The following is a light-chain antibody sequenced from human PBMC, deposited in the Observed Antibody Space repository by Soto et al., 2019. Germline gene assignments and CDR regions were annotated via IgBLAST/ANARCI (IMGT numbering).Light chain of an antibody. CDR1: SSDVGGFNY. Sequence: QSALTQPASVSGSPGQSITISCTGTSSDVGGFNYVSWYQHHPGKAPKLIIYGVTNRPSGVSDRFSGSKSGNTASLTISGLQAEDEADYYCSSFRSGSTLYVFGTGTKVTVL. CDR2: GVT. CDR3: SSFRSGSTLYV. J-gene: IGLJ1*01. V-gene: IGLV2-14*01.